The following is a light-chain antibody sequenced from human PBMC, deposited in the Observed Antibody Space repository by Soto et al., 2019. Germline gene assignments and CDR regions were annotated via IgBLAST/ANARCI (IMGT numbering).Light chain of an antibody. J-gene: IGKJ5*01. Sequence: EIGLTQSPCTLSFSPGERATLSCRASQSVSSSYLAWYQQKTGQAPRLLIYGASSRATGIPDRFSGSGSGTDFTLTISRLEPEDFAVYSCHQYGRSPRAFGQGTRLEIK. CDR3: HQYGRSPRA. CDR1: QSVSSSY. V-gene: IGKV3-20*01. CDR2: GAS.